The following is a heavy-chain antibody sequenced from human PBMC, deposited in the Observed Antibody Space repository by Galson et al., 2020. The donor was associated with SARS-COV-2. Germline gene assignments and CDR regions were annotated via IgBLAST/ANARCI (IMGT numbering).Heavy chain of an antibody. J-gene: IGHJ4*02. CDR1: GLTFSSYG. CDR2: ISYDGSNK. V-gene: IGHV3-30*18. CDR3: AKGWGFGELPSDY. Sequence: TGGSLRLSCAASGLTFSSYGMHWVRQAPGKGLEWVAVISYDGSNKYYADSVKGRFTISRDNSKNTLYLQMNSLRAEDTAVYYCAKGWGFGELPSDYWGQGTLVTVSS. D-gene: IGHD3-10*01.